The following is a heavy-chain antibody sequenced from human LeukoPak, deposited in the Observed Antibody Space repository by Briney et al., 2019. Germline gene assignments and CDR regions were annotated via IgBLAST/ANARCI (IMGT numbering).Heavy chain of an antibody. Sequence: GGSLRLSCAASGFTFSHYALHWVRQAPGKGLEWVSVIYSGGSTYYADSVKGRFTISRDNSKTTLYLQMNSLRAEDTAVYYCARADGVTMVRGDTYYFDYWGQGTLVTVSS. CDR3: ARADGVTMVRGDTYYFDY. D-gene: IGHD3-10*01. J-gene: IGHJ4*02. CDR2: IYSGGST. CDR1: GFTFSHYA. V-gene: IGHV3-66*01.